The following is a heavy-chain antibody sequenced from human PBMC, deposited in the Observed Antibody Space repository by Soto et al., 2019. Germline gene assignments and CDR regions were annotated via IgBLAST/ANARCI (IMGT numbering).Heavy chain of an antibody. CDR2: IYHVGST. D-gene: IGHD6-19*01. CDR1: GGSIVGNYW. J-gene: IGHJ4*02. Sequence: QVQLQESGPGLVKPSGTLSLTCAVSGGSIVGNYWWSWVRQPPERGLEWIAEIYHVGSTNYNPSLKSRVTVSLDKSKNQSPLKLTSVTAADTAVYYCARWQIVAGTILSDYWGQGTLVTVSS. V-gene: IGHV4-4*02. CDR3: ARWQIVAGTILSDY.